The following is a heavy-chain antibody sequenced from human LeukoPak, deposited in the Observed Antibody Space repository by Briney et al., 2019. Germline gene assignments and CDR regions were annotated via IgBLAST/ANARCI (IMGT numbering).Heavy chain of an antibody. CDR2: INPNSGGT. CDR1: GYTFTGYY. J-gene: IGHJ4*02. CDR3: AREGGCSGGSCSAFDL. V-gene: IGHV1-2*02. D-gene: IGHD2-15*01. Sequence: ASVKVSCKASGYTFTGYYMHWVRQAPGQGLEWMGWINPNSGGTNYAQKFQGRVTMTRDTSISTACMELSRLRSDDTAVYYCAREGGCSGGSCSAFDLWGQGTLVIVSS.